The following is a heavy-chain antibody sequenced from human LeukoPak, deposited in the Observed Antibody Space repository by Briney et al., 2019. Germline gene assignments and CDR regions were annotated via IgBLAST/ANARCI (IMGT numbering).Heavy chain of an antibody. V-gene: IGHV3-30-3*01. Sequence: GGSLRLSCAASGFAFSSYAMHWVRQAPGKGLEWVAVISYDGSNKYYADSVKGRFTISRDNSKSTLYLQMNSLRAEDTALYYCARAPRRSIVVKGMLEDWGQGTLVTVSS. CDR3: ARAPRRSIVVKGMLED. CDR2: ISYDGSNK. J-gene: IGHJ4*02. D-gene: IGHD2-15*01. CDR1: GFAFSSYA.